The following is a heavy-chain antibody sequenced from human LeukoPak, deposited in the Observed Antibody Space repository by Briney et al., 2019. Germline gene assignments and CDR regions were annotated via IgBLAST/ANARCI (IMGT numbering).Heavy chain of an antibody. CDR3: ARGRHYCTNGVCYKMDWFDP. Sequence: SETLFLTCAVYGGSFSGYYWGWICQPPGKVLERVGEINHSEDTNYNSSLKSRVTISVDTSKNQFSLKPSSVTAADTAVYYCARGRHYCTNGVCYKMDWFDPWGQGTLVTVSS. J-gene: IGHJ5*02. CDR1: GGSFSGYY. V-gene: IGHV4-34*01. CDR2: INHSEDT. D-gene: IGHD2-8*01.